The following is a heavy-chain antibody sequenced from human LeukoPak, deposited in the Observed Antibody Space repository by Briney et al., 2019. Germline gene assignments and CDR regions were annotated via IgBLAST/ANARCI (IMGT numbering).Heavy chain of an antibody. CDR3: ARDLAYCGGDSPFEHFFDY. CDR1: GYTFTSYG. V-gene: IGHV1-18*01. J-gene: IGHJ4*02. D-gene: IGHD2-21*02. CDR2: INAYNGNT. Sequence: SSVKVSCKASGYTFTSYGISWVRQAPGQGLEWMGWINAYNGNTNYAQKLRGRGTMTTDTSTSTAYMELRSLRSDDTPVYYCARDLAYCGGDSPFEHFFDYWGQGTLVTVSS.